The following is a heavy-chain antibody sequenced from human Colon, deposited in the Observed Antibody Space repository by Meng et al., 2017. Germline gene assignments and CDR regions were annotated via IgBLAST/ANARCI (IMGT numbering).Heavy chain of an antibody. CDR1: GDSIKMSNW. D-gene: IGHD2/OR15-2a*01. J-gene: IGHJ4*02. CDR3: ARVIYASGNMAHLDY. CDR2: VYHSGST. V-gene: IGHV4-4*02. Sequence: QGAAPGLWYPWGTPSRTVAVSGDSIKMSNWVSWVLQPPGRGLEWIGEVYHSGSTNYNPSLKNRVTMTVDKSKNEFSLTLSSVTAADTAFYYCARVIYASGNMAHLDYWGPGTLVTVSS.